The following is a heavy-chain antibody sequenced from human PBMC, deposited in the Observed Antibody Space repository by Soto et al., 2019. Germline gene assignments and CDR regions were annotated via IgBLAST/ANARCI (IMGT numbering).Heavy chain of an antibody. D-gene: IGHD3-3*01. CDR3: TTWSYEGY. V-gene: IGHV3-15*07. J-gene: IGHJ4*02. CDR1: DFIFTDAW. CDR2: IKTKAQGEPN. Sequence: EVQLVESGGGLVQPGGSLRLSCATSDFIFTDAWMNWVRQAPGKGLDWVGRIKTKAQGEPNDYAAPVKGRFTISRDDSRNTLHLQMTSLRTEDTALYYCTTWSYEGYWGQGVLVTVSS.